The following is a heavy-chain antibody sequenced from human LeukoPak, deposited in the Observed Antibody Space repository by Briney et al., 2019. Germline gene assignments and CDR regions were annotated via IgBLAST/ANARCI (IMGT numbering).Heavy chain of an antibody. CDR1: GYTFTSYY. Sequence: ASVKVSCKASGYTFTSYYVHWVRQAPGQGLEWMGIINPSGGSTSYAQKLQGRVTMTTDTSTSTAYMELRSLRSDDTAVYYCARRDYDFWSGYYYYSWFDPWGQGTLVTVSS. D-gene: IGHD3-3*01. CDR2: INPSGGST. J-gene: IGHJ5*02. V-gene: IGHV1-46*01. CDR3: ARRDYDFWSGYYYYSWFDP.